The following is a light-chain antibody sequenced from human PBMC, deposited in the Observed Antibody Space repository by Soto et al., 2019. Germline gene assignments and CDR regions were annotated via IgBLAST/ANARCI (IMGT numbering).Light chain of an antibody. CDR3: QQYERYPLT. V-gene: IGKV1-5*01. CDR1: QNIYKW. CDR2: EAA. J-gene: IGKJ4*01. Sequence: DIPMTQSPSTLSASIGDRVTITCRASQNIYKWLAWYQQKPQKAPKLLILEAAALETGVSPRFRGSGSGTEFTLTISSLQPDDFATYYCQQYERYPLTFGGGTKVE.